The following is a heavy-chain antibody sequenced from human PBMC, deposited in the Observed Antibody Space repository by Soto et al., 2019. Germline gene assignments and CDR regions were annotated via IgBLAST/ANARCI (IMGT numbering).Heavy chain of an antibody. V-gene: IGHV3-7*04. CDR2: IKQDGSDK. D-gene: IGHD4-17*01. CDR1: GFTFSSYW. CDR3: ARDLASTTIPNY. Sequence: GGSLRLSCAASGFTFSSYWMSWVRQAPGKGLEWVANIKQDGSDKYCVDSVKGRFTISGDNAKNSLYLQMNSLRAEDTAVYYCARDLASTTIPNYWGQGTLVTVSS. J-gene: IGHJ4*02.